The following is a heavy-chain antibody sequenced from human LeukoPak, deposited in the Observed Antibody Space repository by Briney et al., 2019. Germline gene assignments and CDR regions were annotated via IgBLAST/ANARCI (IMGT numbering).Heavy chain of an antibody. CDR1: GGSISTYY. CDR2: IYNNGST. CDR3: ARKTRGNYYYYGLDV. Sequence: SETLSLTCTVSGGSISTYYWTWMRQPPGKGLEWIGYIYNNGSTNYNPSLKSRVTISVDTSKNQFSLRLTSVTAADTAIYYCARKTRGNYYYYGLDVWGQGTLVTVSS. J-gene: IGHJ6*02. V-gene: IGHV4-59*01. D-gene: IGHD3-10*01.